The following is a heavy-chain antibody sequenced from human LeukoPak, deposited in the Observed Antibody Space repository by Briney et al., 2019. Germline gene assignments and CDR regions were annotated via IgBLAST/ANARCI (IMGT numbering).Heavy chain of an antibody. V-gene: IGHV1-2*02. CDR1: GYTFTGYY. D-gene: IGHD1-26*01. CDR3: ARGATGIVGAATRDY. J-gene: IGHJ4*02. Sequence: ASVKVSCKASGYTFTGYYMHWVRQAPGQGLEWMGWINPNSGGTNYAQKFQGRVTMTRDTSISTAYMEVSRLRSDDTAVYYCARGATGIVGAATRDYWGQGTLVTVSS. CDR2: INPNSGGT.